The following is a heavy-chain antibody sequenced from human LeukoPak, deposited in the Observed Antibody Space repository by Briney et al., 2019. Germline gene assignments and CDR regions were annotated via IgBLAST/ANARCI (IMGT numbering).Heavy chain of an antibody. D-gene: IGHD4/OR15-4a*01. J-gene: IGHJ3*02. Sequence: ASVKVSCKASGYTFTSYAMHWVRQAPGQRLEWMGWINAGNGNTKYSQEFQGRVTITRDTSASTAYMELSSLRSEDMAVYYCARSNFGSRSLPSADIWGQGTMVTVSS. CDR1: GYTFTSYA. CDR2: INAGNGNT. CDR3: ARSNFGSRSLPSADI. V-gene: IGHV1-3*03.